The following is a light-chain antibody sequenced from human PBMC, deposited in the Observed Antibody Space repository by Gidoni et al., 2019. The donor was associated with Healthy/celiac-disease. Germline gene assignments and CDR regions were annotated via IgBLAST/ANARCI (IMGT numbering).Light chain of an antibody. CDR1: SSDVGGYNY. CDR3: SSYTSSSTVV. CDR2: AVS. V-gene: IGLV2-14*01. Sequence: QSALTQPDSVSGSPGQSITISCTGTSSDVGGYNYVHCYQQHPGKAPKLMIYAVSNRPSGVSNRFSGSKSGNTASLTISGLQAEDEADYYCSSYTSSSTVVFGGGTKLTV. J-gene: IGLJ2*01.